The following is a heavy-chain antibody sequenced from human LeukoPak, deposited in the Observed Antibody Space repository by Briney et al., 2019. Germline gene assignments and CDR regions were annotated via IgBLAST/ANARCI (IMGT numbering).Heavy chain of an antibody. J-gene: IGHJ4*02. Sequence: SETLSLICTVSGASLSSHYWSWIRQPPGGGLEWIGHVYHSGSTSYNPSLESRVSISIDTSKNQFSLKLSSVTAADTAVYYCARHVYSSGWYATNWGQGTLVTVSS. CDR2: VYHSGST. CDR3: ARHVYSSGWYATN. V-gene: IGHV4-59*08. D-gene: IGHD6-19*01. CDR1: GASLSSHY.